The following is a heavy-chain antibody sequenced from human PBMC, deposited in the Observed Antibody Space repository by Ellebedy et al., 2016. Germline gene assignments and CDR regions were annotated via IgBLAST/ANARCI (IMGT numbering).Heavy chain of an antibody. V-gene: IGHV4-61*01. CDR2: IHYSGST. CDR3: ARNPGPIYFEHAMDV. CDR1: GDSISSGSYY. J-gene: IGHJ6*02. D-gene: IGHD3-9*01. Sequence: SETLSLTXTVSGDSISSGSYYWIWIRQPPGKGLEWIGYIHYSGSTNYKPSLNSRVTISVDTSKSQFSLKLRSVTVADTAVYFCARNPGPIYFEHAMDVWGQGTTVTVSS.